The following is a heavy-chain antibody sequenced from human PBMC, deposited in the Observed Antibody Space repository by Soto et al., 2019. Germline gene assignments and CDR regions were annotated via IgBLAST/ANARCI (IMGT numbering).Heavy chain of an antibody. CDR3: ATIPVVAATTAGYWYFDL. CDR1: GFTFSSYA. Sequence: SLRLSCAASGFTFSSYAMSWVRQAPGKGLEWVSAISGSGGSTYYADSVKGRFTISRDNSKNTLYLQMSSLRSEDTAVYYCATIPVVAATTAGYWYFDLWGRGTLVTVSS. D-gene: IGHD2-15*01. V-gene: IGHV3-23*01. CDR2: ISGSGGST. J-gene: IGHJ2*01.